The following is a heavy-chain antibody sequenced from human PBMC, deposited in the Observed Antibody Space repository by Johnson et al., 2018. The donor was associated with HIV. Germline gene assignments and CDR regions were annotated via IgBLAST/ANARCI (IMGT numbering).Heavy chain of an antibody. V-gene: IGHV3-30-3*01. CDR1: GFTFSDYA. CDR3: ARDGTWELHRHAFDI. CDR2: ISYDGTNE. D-gene: IGHD1-26*01. J-gene: IGHJ3*02. Sequence: QVQLVESGGGVVQPGRSLRLSCAASGFTFSDYAMHWVRQAPGKGLEWVAIISYDGTNEYYADSVQGRFTISRDNSKNPLYLQMNSLSAEDTAVYYCARDGTWELHRHAFDIWGQGTMVTVSS.